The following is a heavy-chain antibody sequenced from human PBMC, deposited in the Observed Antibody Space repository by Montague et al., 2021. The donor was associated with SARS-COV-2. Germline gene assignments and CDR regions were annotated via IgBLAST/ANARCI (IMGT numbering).Heavy chain of an antibody. J-gene: IGHJ5*02. V-gene: IGHV6-1*01. D-gene: IGHD1-26*01. CDR2: TYHRSKWYN. CDR3: AYHSGSYVWFDP. CDR1: GDSVYSTSGS. Sequence: CAISGDSVYSTSGSWNWIRQSPSRGLEWLGRTYHRSKWYNDYATXLKSRIIINPDTSKNQFSLQLNSVTPEDTAVYYCAYHSGSYVWFDPWGQGTLVTVSS.